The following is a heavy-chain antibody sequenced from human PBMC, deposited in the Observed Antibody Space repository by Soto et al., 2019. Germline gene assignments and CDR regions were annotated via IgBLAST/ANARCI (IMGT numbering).Heavy chain of an antibody. J-gene: IGHJ4*02. CDR2: ISSNGCTT. CDR3: VRRVSGNYDY. D-gene: IGHD1-7*01. V-gene: IGHV3-64*01. CDR1: GFTFSSYD. Sequence: EVQLAESGGGMVQPGGSLRLSCVASGFTFSSYDMHWVRQAPGKGLEYVSSISSNGCTTYYGNSVKGRFTISRDNSKNTLYLQMGSLRAADMAVYYCVRRVSGNYDYWGQGTLVTVSS.